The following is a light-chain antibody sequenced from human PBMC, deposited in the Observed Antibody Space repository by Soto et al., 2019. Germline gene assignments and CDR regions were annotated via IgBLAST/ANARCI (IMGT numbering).Light chain of an antibody. CDR1: QGISVY. CDR3: QKYNSAPLT. CDR2: AAS. V-gene: IGKV1-27*01. J-gene: IGKJ4*01. Sequence: DIQMTQSPSSLSASLGDRVTITCRASQGISVYLAWFQQKPGKVPKLLIYAASTLQSGVPXXXXXXGSXAXXXXXXXXXXPXDVATYYCQKYNSAPLTFGGGTKVEXK.